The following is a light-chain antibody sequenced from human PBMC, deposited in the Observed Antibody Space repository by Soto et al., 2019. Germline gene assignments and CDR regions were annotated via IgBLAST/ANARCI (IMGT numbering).Light chain of an antibody. V-gene: IGLV1-40*01. CDR2: GYI. CDR1: SSNIGADYD. CDR3: QSYDRSLSGYV. Sequence: QSVLTQPPSVSRAPGQRVTISCTGSSSNIGADYDVHWYQQLPGTAPKLLIYGYINRPSGVPDRFSGSRSGTSASLAITGLQAEDEADYYCQSYDRSLSGYVFGTGTKLTVL. J-gene: IGLJ1*01.